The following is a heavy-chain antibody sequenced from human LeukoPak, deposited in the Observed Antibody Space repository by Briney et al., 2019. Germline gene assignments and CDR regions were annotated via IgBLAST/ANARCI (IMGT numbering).Heavy chain of an antibody. Sequence: SSETLSLTCADYGGSFSGYYWRWIRQPPGKGLEWIGEINHSGSTNYNPSLKSRVTISVDTSKNQLSLKMSSVTAADTAVYYCTITTGTTLGLMDYWGQGTLVTVSS. CDR1: GGSFSGYY. CDR2: INHSGST. J-gene: IGHJ4*02. V-gene: IGHV4-34*01. CDR3: TITTGTTLGLMDY. D-gene: IGHD1-1*01.